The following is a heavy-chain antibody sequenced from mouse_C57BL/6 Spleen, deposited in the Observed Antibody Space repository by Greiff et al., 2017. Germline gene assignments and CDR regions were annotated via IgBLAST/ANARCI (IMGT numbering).Heavy chain of an antibody. CDR2: IDPSDSYT. V-gene: IGHV1-50*01. D-gene: IGHD3-2*02. Sequence: VQLQQPGAELVKPGASVKLSCKASGYTFTSYWMHWVKQRPGQGLEWIGEIDPSDSYTNYNQKFKGKATLTVDTSSSTAYMQLSSLTSEDSAVYYCDSGRQLRTHYYAMDYWGQGTSVTVSS. CDR3: DSGRQLRTHYYAMDY. J-gene: IGHJ4*01. CDR1: GYTFTSYW.